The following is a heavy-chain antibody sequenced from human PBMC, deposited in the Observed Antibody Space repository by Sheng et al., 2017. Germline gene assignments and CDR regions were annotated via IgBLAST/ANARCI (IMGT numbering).Heavy chain of an antibody. CDR2: IYHSGNT. Sequence: QVQLQESGPGLVKPSETLSLTCAVSGYSISSGYYWGWIRQPPGKGLEWIGSIYHSGNTYYNPSLKSRVTISVDTSKNQFSLKLSSVTAADTAVYYCARNYDSSGYYSAVHAFDIWGQGTMVTVSS. J-gene: IGHJ3*02. CDR1: GYSISSGYY. D-gene: IGHD3-22*01. CDR3: ARNYDSSGYYSAVHAFDI. V-gene: IGHV4-38-2*01.